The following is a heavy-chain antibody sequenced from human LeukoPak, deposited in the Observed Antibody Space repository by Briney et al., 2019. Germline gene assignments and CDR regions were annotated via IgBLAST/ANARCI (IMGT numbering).Heavy chain of an antibody. CDR1: GGPIGNGDYY. CDR3: ARGSCIGTSCYLPAAPFGF. J-gene: IGHJ4*02. CDR2: IFSSGSS. Sequence: TLSLTCTVSGGPIGNGDYYWSWMRQPPGKGLEWIGYIFSSGSSYYNPSVKSRIPISLDTSKNQFSLTLSSVTATDTAVYYCARGSCIGTSCYLPAAPFGFGGQGSLVTVSS. V-gene: IGHV4-30-4*01. D-gene: IGHD2-2*01.